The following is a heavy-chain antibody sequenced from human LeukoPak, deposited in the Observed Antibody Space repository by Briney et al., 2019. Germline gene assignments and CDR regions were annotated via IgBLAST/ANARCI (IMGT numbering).Heavy chain of an antibody. CDR1: GGSISSGSYY. CDR3: ARWYYYDSSGYLDY. J-gene: IGHJ4*02. D-gene: IGHD3-22*01. CDR2: IYTSGST. V-gene: IGHV4-61*02. Sequence: SQTLSLTCTVSGGSISSGSYYWSWIRQPAGKGLEWIGRIYTSGSTNYNPSLKSRVTISVDTSKNQFSLKLSSVTAADTAVYYCARWYYYDSSGYLDYWGQGTLVTVSS.